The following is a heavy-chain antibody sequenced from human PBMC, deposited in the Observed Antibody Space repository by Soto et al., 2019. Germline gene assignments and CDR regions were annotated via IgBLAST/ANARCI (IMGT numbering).Heavy chain of an antibody. CDR2: INPNSGGT. CDR3: ARAGYAVAQNWFDY. CDR1: GYTFTGYY. V-gene: IGHV1-2*04. J-gene: IGHJ4*02. D-gene: IGHD2-2*01. Sequence: GASVKVSCKASGYTFTGYYMHWVRQAPGQGLEWMRWINPNSGGTNYAQKFQGWVTMTRDTSISTAYMELSRLRSDDTAVYHCARAGYAVAQNWFDYWGQGTLVTVSS.